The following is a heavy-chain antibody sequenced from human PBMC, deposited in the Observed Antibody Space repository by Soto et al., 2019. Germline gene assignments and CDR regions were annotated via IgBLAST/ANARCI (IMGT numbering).Heavy chain of an antibody. CDR1: GYSFTSYD. CDR3: ASIGNYYGSGSYREYYFDY. V-gene: IGHV1-8*01. CDR2: MNPNSGNT. Sequence: ASVKVSCKASGYSFTSYDINCVRQATRQGLEWMGWMNPNSGNTGYAQKFQGRVTMTRNTSISTAYMELSSLRSEDTAVYYCASIGNYYGSGSYREYYFDYWGQGTLVTVS. D-gene: IGHD3-10*01. J-gene: IGHJ4*02.